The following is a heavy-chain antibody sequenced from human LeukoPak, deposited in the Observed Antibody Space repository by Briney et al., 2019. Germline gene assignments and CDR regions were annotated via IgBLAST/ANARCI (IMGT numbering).Heavy chain of an antibody. D-gene: IGHD5-18*01. J-gene: IGHJ4*02. CDR2: IYYSGST. CDR1: GGSISSGGYS. V-gene: IGHV4-30-4*07. Sequence: SQTLSFTCAVSGGSISSGGYSWSWIRQPPGKGLEWIGYIYYSGSTYYNPSLKSRVTISVDRSKNQFSLKLSSVTAADTAVYYCARCGYTYGYVDYWGQGTLVTVSS. CDR3: ARCGYTYGYVDY.